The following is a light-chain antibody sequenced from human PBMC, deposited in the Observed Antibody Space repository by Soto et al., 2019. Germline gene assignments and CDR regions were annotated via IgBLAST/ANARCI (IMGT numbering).Light chain of an antibody. Sequence: IVMRQSAATLSVPPGQRATISCRASQSVGSKLACYQQKHCQAHRLRIYGASTRATGIPARFSGSGSGTEFTLTISSREAEDVAFYWYQRYFYVQLTFGGGTKVDIK. J-gene: IGKJ4*01. CDR1: QSVGSK. CDR2: GAS. V-gene: IGKV3-15*01. CDR3: QRYFYVQLT.